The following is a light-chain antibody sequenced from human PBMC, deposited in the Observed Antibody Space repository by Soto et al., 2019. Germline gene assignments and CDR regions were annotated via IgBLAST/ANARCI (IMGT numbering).Light chain of an antibody. V-gene: IGKV3D-15*01. Sequence: EIVLTQSPDTLSLSPGEIATLSCRASQSVSSYLAWYQQKRGQAPRLLIYAASTRATGIPARFSGSGSGTEFTLIISSLQSEDSAVYYCQQYNSWLWTFGQGTKVDI. CDR2: AAS. CDR3: QQYNSWLWT. J-gene: IGKJ1*01. CDR1: QSVSSY.